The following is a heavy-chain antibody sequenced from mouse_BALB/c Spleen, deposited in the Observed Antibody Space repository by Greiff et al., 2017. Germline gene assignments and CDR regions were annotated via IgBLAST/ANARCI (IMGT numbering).Heavy chain of an antibody. V-gene: IGHV3-2*02. CDR3: ARSYYGNYKGNYYAMDY. J-gene: IGHJ4*01. CDR1: GYSITSDYA. Sequence: VQLKESGPGLVKPSQSLSLTCTVTGYSITSDYAWNWIRQFPGNKLEWMGYISYSGSTSYNPSLKSRISITRDTSKNQFFLQLNSVTTEDTATYYCARSYYGNYKGNYYAMDYWGQGTSVTVSS. CDR2: ISYSGST. D-gene: IGHD2-10*01.